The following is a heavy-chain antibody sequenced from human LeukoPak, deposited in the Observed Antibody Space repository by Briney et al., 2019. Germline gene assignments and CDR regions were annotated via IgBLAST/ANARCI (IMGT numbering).Heavy chain of an antibody. D-gene: IGHD6-13*01. Sequence: SETLSLTCTVSGGSISSYYWSWIRQPPGKGLEWVGYIYYSGSTNYNPSLKSRVTISVDTSKNQFSLKLSSVTAADTAVYYCARGSLGAAAGSFDYWGQGTLVTVSS. V-gene: IGHV4-59*01. CDR2: IYYSGST. CDR1: GGSISSYY. J-gene: IGHJ4*02. CDR3: ARGSLGAAAGSFDY.